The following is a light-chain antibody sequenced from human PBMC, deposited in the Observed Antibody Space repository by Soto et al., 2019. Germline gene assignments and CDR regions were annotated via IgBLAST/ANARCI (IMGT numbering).Light chain of an antibody. V-gene: IGLV1-40*01. Sequence: QSVLTQPPSVSGAPGQRVTISCTGSNSNIGAGYDVHWYQHLPGTAPKLLIYGNSNRPSGVPDRFSGSKSGTSASLAITGLLADDEADYYCQSYDSSLSGYYVIGTGTKVTVL. CDR1: NSNIGAGYD. CDR2: GNS. CDR3: QSYDSSLSGYYV. J-gene: IGLJ1*01.